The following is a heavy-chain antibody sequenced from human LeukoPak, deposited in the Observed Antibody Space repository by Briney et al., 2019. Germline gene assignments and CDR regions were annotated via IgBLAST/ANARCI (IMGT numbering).Heavy chain of an antibody. CDR2: ISSTGSAI. V-gene: IGHV3-11*01. J-gene: IGHJ5*02. CDR3: ARDASRGGYGWFDP. Sequence: GGSLRLSCAASGFTSSDYYMIWIRQAPGKGLEWISYISSTGSAIYYADSVKGRFTISRDSAKNSLYLQMNSLTTEDTAVYYCARDASRGGYGWFDPWGQGTLVTVS. D-gene: IGHD5-12*01. CDR1: GFTSSDYY.